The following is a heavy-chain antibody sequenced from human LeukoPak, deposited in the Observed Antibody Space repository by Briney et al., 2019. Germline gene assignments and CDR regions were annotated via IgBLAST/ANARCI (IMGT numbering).Heavy chain of an antibody. CDR3: AGGDVVRAFDY. D-gene: IGHD2-2*01. CDR1: GGSFSGYY. CDR2: INHSGST. V-gene: IGHV4-34*01. J-gene: IGHJ4*02. Sequence: SETLSLTCAVYGGSFSGYYWSWIRQPPGKGLEWIGEINHSGSTNYNPSLKSRVTISVDTSKNQFSLKLSSVTAADTAVYYCAGGDVVRAFDYWGQGTLVTVSS.